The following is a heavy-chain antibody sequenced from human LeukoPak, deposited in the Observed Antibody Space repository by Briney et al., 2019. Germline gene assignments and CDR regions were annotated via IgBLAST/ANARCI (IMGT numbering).Heavy chain of an antibody. Sequence: PSETLSLTCTVSGGSISSYYWSWIRQPPGKGLEWIGYIYYSGSTNYNPSLKSRVTISVDTSKNQFSLKLSSVTAADTAVYYCARVVVPAAKIFDYWGQGTLVTVSS. CDR1: GGSISSYY. V-gene: IGHV4-59*08. CDR3: ARVVVPAAKIFDY. D-gene: IGHD2-2*01. J-gene: IGHJ4*02. CDR2: IYYSGST.